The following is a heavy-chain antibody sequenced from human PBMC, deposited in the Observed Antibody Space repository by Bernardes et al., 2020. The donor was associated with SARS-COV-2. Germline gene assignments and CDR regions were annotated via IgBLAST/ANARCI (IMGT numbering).Heavy chain of an antibody. J-gene: IGHJ4*02. CDR3: ARAPPGAGWGDYFDY. D-gene: IGHD1-26*01. V-gene: IGHV3-66*02. Sequence: GGSLRLSCAASGFTVRSSYMSWVRQVPGPGLDWVSVIYSGGSTFYANSVKGRFTISRDNSKNTVYLQMNSLRPEDTAVYCCARAPPGAGWGDYFDYWGQGTLVTGSS. CDR1: GFTVRSSY. CDR2: IYSGGST.